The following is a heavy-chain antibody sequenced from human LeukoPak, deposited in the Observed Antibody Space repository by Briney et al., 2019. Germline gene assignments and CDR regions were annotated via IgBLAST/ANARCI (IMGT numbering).Heavy chain of an antibody. D-gene: IGHD1-26*01. CDR3: ARVPGSYYVGGFDY. Sequence: ASVKVSCKASGYTFTGYYMHWVRQAPGQGLEWMGWINPNSGGTNYAQKFQGRVTMTRDTSISTAYMELSRLRSDDTAMYYCARVPGSYYVGGFDYWGQGTLVTVSS. CDR2: INPNSGGT. CDR1: GYTFTGYY. J-gene: IGHJ4*02. V-gene: IGHV1-2*02.